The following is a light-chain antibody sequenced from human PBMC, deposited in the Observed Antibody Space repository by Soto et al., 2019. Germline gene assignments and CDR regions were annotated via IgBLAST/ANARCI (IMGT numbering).Light chain of an antibody. V-gene: IGLV3-21*02. CDR1: NIGGKS. CDR3: QVWDRSSDVV. J-gene: IGLJ2*01. CDR2: DDR. Sequence: SYELTQQPAVSVAPGQTATIPFGGSNIGGKSVHWYRQRPDQAPVLVLYDDRDRPAGIPERLSGPNSGDTANLTISRVEAGDEAAYYCQVWDRSSDVVFGGGTKRTGL.